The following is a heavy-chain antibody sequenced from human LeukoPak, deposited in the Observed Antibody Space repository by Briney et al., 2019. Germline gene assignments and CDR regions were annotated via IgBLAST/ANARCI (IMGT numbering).Heavy chain of an antibody. CDR2: ILSTGTT. D-gene: IGHD4-17*01. Sequence: GGSLRLSCAASGFTFSTYWMNWYRQAPGKGLEWVSHILSTGTTYYADSMRGRFTISRDNSKNTLYLLMTSLRADDTAVYYCATVKYDYGDPVGWFDPWRQGAMVSVSS. J-gene: IGHJ5*02. CDR1: GFTFSTYW. CDR3: ATVKYDYGDPVGWFDP. V-gene: IGHV3-23*01.